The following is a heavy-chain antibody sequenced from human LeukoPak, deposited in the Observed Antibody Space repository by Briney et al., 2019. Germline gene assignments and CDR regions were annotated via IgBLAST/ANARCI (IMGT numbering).Heavy chain of an antibody. V-gene: IGHV4-39*01. J-gene: IGHJ4*02. CDR1: GGSISSSSYY. D-gene: IGHD6-13*01. Sequence: PSETLSLTCTVSGGSISSSSYYWGWIRQPPGKGLEWIGSIYYSGSTYYNPSLKSRVTISVDTSKNQFSLKLSSVTAADTAVYYCARPSRAAAGTFDYWGQGTLVTASS. CDR3: ARPSRAAAGTFDY. CDR2: IYYSGST.